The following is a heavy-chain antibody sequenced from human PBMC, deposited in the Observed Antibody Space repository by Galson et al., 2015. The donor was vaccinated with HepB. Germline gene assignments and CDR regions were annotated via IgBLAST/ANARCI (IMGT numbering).Heavy chain of an antibody. J-gene: IGHJ3*02. Sequence: SLRLSCAASGFTFRNYAMSWVRQAPGKGLEWVAVIRPDGGWQHYADSVKGRFTISRDNVKNTLYLEMNSLRVEDTAVYFCAREGDSSGHCGVLDIWGQGTKVTVPS. CDR3: AREGDSSGHCGVLDI. CDR1: GFTFRNYA. D-gene: IGHD6-25*01. V-gene: IGHV3-30*04. CDR2: IRPDGGWQ.